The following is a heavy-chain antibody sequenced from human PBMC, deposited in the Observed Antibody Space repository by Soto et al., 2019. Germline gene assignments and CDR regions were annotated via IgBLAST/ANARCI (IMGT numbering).Heavy chain of an antibody. CDR2: IYYSGST. J-gene: IGHJ4*02. CDR1: GGSISSYY. Sequence: SETLSLTCTVSGGSISSYYWGWIRQPPGKGLEWIGSIYYSGSTYYNPSLKSRVTISVDTSKNQFSLKLSSVTAADTAVYYCARHGTVTYDFDYWGQGTLVTVSS. CDR3: ARHGTVTYDFDY. V-gene: IGHV4-39*01. D-gene: IGHD4-17*01.